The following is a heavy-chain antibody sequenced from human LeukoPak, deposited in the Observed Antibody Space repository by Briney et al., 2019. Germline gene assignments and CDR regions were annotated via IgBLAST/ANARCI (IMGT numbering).Heavy chain of an antibody. CDR2: IYHSGST. D-gene: IGHD4-23*01. J-gene: IGHJ3*02. V-gene: IGHV4-4*02. CDR1: GGSISSSNW. Sequence: PSETLSLTCAVSGGSISSSNWWSWVRQPPGKGLEWIGEIYHSGSTNYNPSLKSRVTISVDKSKNQFSLKLSSVTAADTAVYYCARYDYGGKTDAFDIWGQGTMVTVSS. CDR3: ARYDYGGKTDAFDI.